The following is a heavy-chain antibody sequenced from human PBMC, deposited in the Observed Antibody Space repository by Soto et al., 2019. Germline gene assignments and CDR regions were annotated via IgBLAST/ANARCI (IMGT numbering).Heavy chain of an antibody. CDR2: IFPSDSDT. CDR3: ARKDKSGYFNWFDP. V-gene: IGHV5-51*01. J-gene: IGHJ5*02. CDR1: GCRFTSYW. Sequence: PGESLKISCRTSGCRFTSYWIAWVRQMPGKGLEWMGIIFPSDSDTRYSPSFQGQVTISADRSTSTVFLQWASLKASDTAVYFCARKDKSGYFNWFDPWGQGTLVTVSS. D-gene: IGHD3-22*01.